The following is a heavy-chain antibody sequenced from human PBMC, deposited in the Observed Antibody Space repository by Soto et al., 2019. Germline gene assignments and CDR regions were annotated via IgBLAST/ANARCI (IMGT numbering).Heavy chain of an antibody. CDR1: GYTFTGYY. J-gene: IGHJ5*02. CDR2: IIPNNGGT. V-gene: IGHV1-2*02. Sequence: QVQVVQSGAEVKKPGASVKVSCKAAGYTFTGYYMHSVRQAPGQGLEWMGWIIPNNGGTKYAQKFQDRVTMTRHTSISTAYMELSRLRSDDTAVYYCARGTFDSSGDYFAGWFGPWGQGTLVTVSS. D-gene: IGHD3-22*01. CDR3: ARGTFDSSGDYFAGWFGP.